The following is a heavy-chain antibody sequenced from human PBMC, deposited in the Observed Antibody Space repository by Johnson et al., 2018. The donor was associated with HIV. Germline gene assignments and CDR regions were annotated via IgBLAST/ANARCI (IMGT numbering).Heavy chain of an antibody. CDR3: AKDQLVGATYAAFDI. CDR1: GFTVSSNY. CDR2: ISSSSSPI. Sequence: VQLVESGGGLIQPGGSLRLSCAASGFTVSSNYMSWVRQAPGRGLEWVSYISSSSSPIYYADSVKGRFTISRDNAKNSLYLQMNSLRAEDTAVYYCAKDQLVGATYAAFDIWGQGIRVTFSS. J-gene: IGHJ3*02. D-gene: IGHD1-26*01. V-gene: IGHV3-48*01.